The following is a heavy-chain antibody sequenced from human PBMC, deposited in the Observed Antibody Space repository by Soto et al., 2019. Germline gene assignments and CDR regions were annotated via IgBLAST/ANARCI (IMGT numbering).Heavy chain of an antibody. CDR3: ARIQGPHYYYYGMDV. Sequence: SGPTLVNPTQTLTLTCTFSGFSLSTSGMCVSWIRQPPGKALEWLALIDWDDDKYYSTSLKTRLTIYKDTSKNQVVLTMTNMDPVDTATYYCARIQGPHYYYYGMDVWGQGTMVTVSS. CDR2: IDWDDDK. V-gene: IGHV2-70*01. CDR1: GFSLSTSGMC. J-gene: IGHJ6*02.